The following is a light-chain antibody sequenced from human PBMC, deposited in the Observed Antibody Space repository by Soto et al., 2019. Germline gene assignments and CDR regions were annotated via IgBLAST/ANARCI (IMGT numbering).Light chain of an antibody. Sequence: VLTQSPATLSLSPGERATLSCRASQSVSSQLAWYQQKPGQAPRLFIYDASKRATGVPGRFSGSGSGTDFTLTISSLEPDDVAVYYCQQRSNWPPTFGQGTKVDIK. J-gene: IGKJ1*01. CDR3: QQRSNWPPT. V-gene: IGKV3-11*01. CDR1: QSVSSQ. CDR2: DAS.